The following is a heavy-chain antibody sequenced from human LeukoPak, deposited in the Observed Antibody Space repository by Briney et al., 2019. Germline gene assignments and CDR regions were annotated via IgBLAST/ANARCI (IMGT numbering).Heavy chain of an antibody. Sequence: ASVKVSCKASGYTFTSYYMHWVRQAPGQGLEWMGIINPSGGSTSYAQKFQGRVTMTRDTSTSTVYMELSSLRSEDTAVYYCARDLYCSGGSCYSGLSDYYYYGMDVWGQGTTVTVSS. D-gene: IGHD2-15*01. CDR3: ARDLYCSGGSCYSGLSDYYYYGMDV. J-gene: IGHJ6*02. V-gene: IGHV1-46*01. CDR2: INPSGGST. CDR1: GYTFTSYY.